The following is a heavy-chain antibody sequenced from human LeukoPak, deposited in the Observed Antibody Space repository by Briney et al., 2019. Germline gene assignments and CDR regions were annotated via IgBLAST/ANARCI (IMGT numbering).Heavy chain of an antibody. V-gene: IGHV4-39*07. CDR3: ARALHYSGYDWYFDY. Sequence: SETLSLTCTVSGGSISSSSYYWGWIRQPPGKGLEWIGSIYYSGSTYYNPSLKSRVTISVDTSKNQFSLKLSSVTAADTAVYYCARALHYSGYDWYFDYWGQGTLVTVSS. CDR2: IYYSGST. J-gene: IGHJ4*02. CDR1: GGSISSSSYY. D-gene: IGHD5-12*01.